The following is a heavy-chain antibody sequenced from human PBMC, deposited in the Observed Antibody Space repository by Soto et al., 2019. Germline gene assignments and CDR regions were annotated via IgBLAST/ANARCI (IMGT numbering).Heavy chain of an antibody. Sequence: GSLRLSCAASEFTFTYAWMSWVRQAPGKGLEWVGRIKSKTDGGTTDYAAPVKGRFTISRDESQNTLYLQMNSLKTEDTAVYYCTSLYYGHWGQGTLVTVSS. J-gene: IGHJ4*02. CDR2: IKSKTDGGTT. CDR3: TSLYYGH. V-gene: IGHV3-15*01. CDR1: EFTFTYAW. D-gene: IGHD3-16*02.